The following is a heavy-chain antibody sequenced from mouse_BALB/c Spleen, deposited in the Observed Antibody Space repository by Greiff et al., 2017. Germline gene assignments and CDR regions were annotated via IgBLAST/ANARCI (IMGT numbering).Heavy chain of an antibody. Sequence: QVQLQQSGAELVRPGSSVKISCKASGYAFSSYWMNWVKQRPGQGLEWIGQIYPGDGDTNYNGKFKGKATLTADKSSSTAYMQLSSLTSEDSAVYFCARGGLLLRSFDVWGAGTTVTVSS. J-gene: IGHJ1*01. CDR2: IYPGDGDT. V-gene: IGHV1-80*01. CDR3: ARGGLLLRSFDV. D-gene: IGHD1-1*01. CDR1: GYAFSSYW.